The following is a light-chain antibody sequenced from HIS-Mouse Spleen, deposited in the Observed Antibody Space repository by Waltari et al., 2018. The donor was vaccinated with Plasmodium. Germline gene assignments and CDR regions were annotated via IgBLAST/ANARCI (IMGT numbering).Light chain of an antibody. CDR3: QQYGSSGT. CDR1: QSVSSSY. CDR2: GAS. V-gene: IGKV3-20*01. J-gene: IGKJ1*01. Sequence: EIVLTPSPGTLSLSPGERATLSCRASQSVSSSYLAWYQQKPGQAPRLLIYGASSRATGIPDRFSGSGSGKDFTVTISRLEPEDCAVYYCQQYGSSGTFGQGTKVEIK.